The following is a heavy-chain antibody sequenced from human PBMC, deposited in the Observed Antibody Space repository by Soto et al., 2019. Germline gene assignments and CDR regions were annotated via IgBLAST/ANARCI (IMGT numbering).Heavy chain of an antibody. CDR3: AGGRDGLSTTGFFDY. CDR1: GGTFSRYT. D-gene: IGHD4-17*01. J-gene: IGHJ4*02. V-gene: IGHV1-69*06. CDR2: IIPIFGTG. Sequence: QVQVMQSGAEVKKPGSSVKVSCKASGGTFSRYTISWVRQAPGQGLEWMGGIIPIFGTGNYAQKFQGRVTITADKSTSTAYMELSSLRSEDTAVYYCAGGRDGLSTTGFFDYWGQGTLVTVSS.